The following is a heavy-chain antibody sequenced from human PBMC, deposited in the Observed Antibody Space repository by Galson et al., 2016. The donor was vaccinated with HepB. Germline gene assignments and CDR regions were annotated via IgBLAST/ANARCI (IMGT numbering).Heavy chain of an antibody. V-gene: IGHV4-4*02. CDR2: ISDSGDT. J-gene: IGHJ4*02. Sequence: SETLSLTCAVSGGSISRSDWWSWVRQPPGKGLEWIGEISDSGDTNYNASLKSRVSISVDKSKNQFSLRLTSVTAADTAVYYCARHGWEQVGGPFDYWGQGAPVTVSS. D-gene: IGHD1-26*01. CDR3: ARHGWEQVGGPFDY. CDR1: GGSISRSDW.